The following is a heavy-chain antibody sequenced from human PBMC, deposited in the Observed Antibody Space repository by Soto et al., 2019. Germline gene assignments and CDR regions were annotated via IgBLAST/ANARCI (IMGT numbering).Heavy chain of an antibody. D-gene: IGHD2-2*01. V-gene: IGHV4-59*01. Sequence: SEKLSLTCTVSGGSISSYYWSWIRQPPGKGLEWIGYIYYSGSTNYNPSLKSRVTISVDTSKNQFSLKLSSVTAADTAVYYCARVGCSMTSCYHYYYVMDFCGQGPTVTVSS. CDR3: ARVGCSMTSCYHYYYVMDF. CDR1: GGSISSYY. CDR2: IYYSGST. J-gene: IGHJ6*02.